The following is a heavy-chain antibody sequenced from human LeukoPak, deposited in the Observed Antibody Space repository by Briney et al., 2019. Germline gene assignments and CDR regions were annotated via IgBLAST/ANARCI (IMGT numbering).Heavy chain of an antibody. J-gene: IGHJ3*02. V-gene: IGHV1-69*05. Sequence: SVKVSCKASGGTFSSYAISWVRQAPGQGLEWMGGIIPIFGTANYAQKFQGRVTITTDESTSTAYMELSSLRSGDTAVYYCARPSYSGSLRFQVAFDIWGQGTMVTVSS. CDR2: IIPIFGTA. D-gene: IGHD1-26*01. CDR1: GGTFSSYA. CDR3: ARPSYSGSLRFQVAFDI.